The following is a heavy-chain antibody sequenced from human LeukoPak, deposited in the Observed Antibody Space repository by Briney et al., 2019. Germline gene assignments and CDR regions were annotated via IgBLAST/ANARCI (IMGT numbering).Heavy chain of an antibody. J-gene: IGHJ4*02. Sequence: SQTLSLTCTVSGGSISSGSYYWRWIRQPAGMGLEWIGRIYTSGSTNYNPSLKSRVTISVDTSKNQFSLKLSSVTAADTAVYYCARDHTDSFDYWGQGTLVTVSS. CDR1: GGSISSGSYY. CDR2: IYTSGST. CDR3: ARDHTDSFDY. D-gene: IGHD3-22*01. V-gene: IGHV4-61*02.